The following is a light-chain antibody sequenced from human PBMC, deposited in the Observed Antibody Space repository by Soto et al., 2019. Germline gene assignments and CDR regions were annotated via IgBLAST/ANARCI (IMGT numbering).Light chain of an antibody. CDR3: QHYNSYSEA. CDR2: DAS. Sequence: DVQLTQAPSNLSASVGDRVTITCRASQSIGNWLAWYQQKPGKAPNLLIYDASTLENGVPSRFSGSGSGTEFTLTISSLQPDDFATYYCQHYNSYSEAFGQGTKVDIK. CDR1: QSIGNW. J-gene: IGKJ1*01. V-gene: IGKV1-5*01.